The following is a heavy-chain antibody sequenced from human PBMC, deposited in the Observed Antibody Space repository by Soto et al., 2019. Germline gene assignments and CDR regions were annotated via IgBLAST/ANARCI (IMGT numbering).Heavy chain of an antibody. CDR2: IYHSGST. J-gene: IGHJ4*02. D-gene: IGHD5-18*01. CDR1: GGSISSSNW. CDR3: AKTSIQPYEWIFDY. V-gene: IGHV4-4*02. Sequence: QVQLQESGPGLVKPSGTLSLTCAVSGGSISSSNWWSWVRQPPGQGLEWIGEIYHSGSTNYNPSLKSRVTISVDKSKNQFALKLSSVTAADTAVYYCAKTSIQPYEWIFDYWGQGTLVTVSS.